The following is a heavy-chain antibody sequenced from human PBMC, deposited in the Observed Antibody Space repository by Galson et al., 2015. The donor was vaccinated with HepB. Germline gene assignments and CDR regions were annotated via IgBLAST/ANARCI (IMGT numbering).Heavy chain of an antibody. CDR1: GGTFSSYA. D-gene: IGHD4/OR15-4a*01. V-gene: IGHV1-69*04. CDR3: ARDHHPTNLFRINWFDP. J-gene: IGHJ5*02. CDR2: IIPILGIA. Sequence: SVKVSCKASGGTFSSYAISWVRQAPGQGLEWMGRIIPILGIANYAQKFQGRVTITADKSTSTAYMELSSLRSEDTAVYYCARDHHPTNLFRINWFDPWGQGTLVTVSS.